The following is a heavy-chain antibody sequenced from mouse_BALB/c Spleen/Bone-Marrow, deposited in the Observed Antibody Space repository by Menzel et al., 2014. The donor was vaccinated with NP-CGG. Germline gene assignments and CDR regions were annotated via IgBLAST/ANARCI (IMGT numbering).Heavy chain of an antibody. J-gene: IGHJ4*01. Sequence: QVQLQQSGAELVKPGAPVKLSCKASGYTFTTYWMIWVKQRPGRGLEWIGKIDPSDSESHYSQKFKDKATLTVDKSSSTAYIQLSSLTSEDSAVYFCARSYGNYDAMDFWGQGTSVTVSS. CDR1: GYTFTTYW. CDR3: ARSYGNYDAMDF. D-gene: IGHD2-10*02. CDR2: IDPSDSES. V-gene: IGHV1-69*02.